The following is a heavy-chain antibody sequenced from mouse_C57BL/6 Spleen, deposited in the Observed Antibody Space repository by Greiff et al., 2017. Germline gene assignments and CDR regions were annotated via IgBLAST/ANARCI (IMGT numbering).Heavy chain of an antibody. CDR1: GFSLTSYG. Sequence: QVQLQQSGPGLVQPSQSLSITCTVSGFSLTSYGVHWVRQSPGTGLEWLGVIWRGGSTDYNAAFMSRLGITKDNSKSQVFFKMNSLQADDTAIYYCAKKDGSYDAMDYWGQGTSVTVSS. CDR3: AKKDGSYDAMDY. J-gene: IGHJ4*01. CDR2: IWRGGST. D-gene: IGHD2-3*01. V-gene: IGHV2-5*01.